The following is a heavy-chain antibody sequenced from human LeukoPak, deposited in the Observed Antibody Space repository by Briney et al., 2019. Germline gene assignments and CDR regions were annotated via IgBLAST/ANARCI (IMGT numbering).Heavy chain of an antibody. Sequence: NPSETLSLTCTVSGYSSSSGYYWGWIRQPPGKGLEWIGSIYHSGSTYYNPSLKSRVTISVDTSKNQFSLKLSSVTAADTAVYYCARWSSGYFLRAFDYWGQGTLVTVSS. CDR2: IYHSGST. V-gene: IGHV4-38-2*02. CDR3: ARWSSGYFLRAFDY. CDR1: GYSSSSGYY. D-gene: IGHD3-22*01. J-gene: IGHJ4*02.